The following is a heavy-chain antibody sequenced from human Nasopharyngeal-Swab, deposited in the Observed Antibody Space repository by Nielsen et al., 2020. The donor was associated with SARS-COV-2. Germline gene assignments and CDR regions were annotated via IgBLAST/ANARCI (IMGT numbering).Heavy chain of an antibody. CDR3: ARDMLRNTVTPFDY. Sequence: ASVKVSCKASGYTFTGYYMHWVRQAPGRGLEWMGRINPNSGGTNYAQKFQGRVTMTRDTSISTAYMELSRLRSDDTAVYYCARDMLRNTVTPFDYWGQGTLVTVSS. CDR1: GYTFTGYY. D-gene: IGHD4-17*01. CDR2: INPNSGGT. V-gene: IGHV1-2*06. J-gene: IGHJ4*02.